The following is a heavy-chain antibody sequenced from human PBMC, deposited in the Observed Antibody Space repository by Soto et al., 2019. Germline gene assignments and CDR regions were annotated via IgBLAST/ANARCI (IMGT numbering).Heavy chain of an antibody. J-gene: IGHJ4*02. Sequence: PSETLSLTCTVSGGSISSGGYYWSWIRQHPGKGLEWIGYIYYSGSTYYNPSLKSRVTISVDTSKNQFSLKLSSVTAADTAVYYCARDDVGYGDARGGLYYWGQGTLVTVSS. CDR3: ARDDVGYGDARGGLYY. D-gene: IGHD4-17*01. CDR2: IYYSGST. CDR1: GGSISSGGYY. V-gene: IGHV4-31*03.